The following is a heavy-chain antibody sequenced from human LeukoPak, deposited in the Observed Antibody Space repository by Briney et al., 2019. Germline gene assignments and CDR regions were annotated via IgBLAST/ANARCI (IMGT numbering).Heavy chain of an antibody. Sequence: PSETLSLTCTVSGYSINSGYYWGWIRQPPGKGLEWIGSISHSGSTYHSPSLKSRVTISVDTSKNQFSLTLSSVTAADTAVYYCARDGVLYSSSPFDYWGQGILVTVSS. V-gene: IGHV4-38-2*02. CDR1: GYSINSGYY. CDR3: ARDGVLYSSSPFDY. D-gene: IGHD6-6*01. CDR2: ISHSGST. J-gene: IGHJ4*02.